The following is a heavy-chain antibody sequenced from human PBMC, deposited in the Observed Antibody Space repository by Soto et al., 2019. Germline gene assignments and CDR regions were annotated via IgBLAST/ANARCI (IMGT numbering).Heavy chain of an antibody. CDR1: GFSFSNYW. J-gene: IGHJ4*02. V-gene: IGHV3-74*01. CDR2: IKGDGSET. Sequence: GXSLRLSCAGSGFSFSNYWMHWFRQAPGTGLVWVSRIKGDGSETNYADSVKGRFTISRDNAKNTLYLQMNSLRAEDTAVYYCGQDLTISATDYRGTGPLVPVAS. D-gene: IGHD4-4*01. CDR3: GQDLTISATDY.